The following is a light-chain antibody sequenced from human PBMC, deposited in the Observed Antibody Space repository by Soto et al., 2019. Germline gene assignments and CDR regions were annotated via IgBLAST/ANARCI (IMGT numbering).Light chain of an antibody. CDR3: QQSSSTVLT. V-gene: IGKV1-39*01. CDR1: QSISSY. CDR2: AAS. Sequence: DIQMTQSPSSLSASVGDRVTITCRASQSISSYLNWYQQKPGKAPKLLIYAASSLNGGVPSRFSVSGSGTDFPLTISSLQREDCSSYYCQQSSSTVLTFGGGTKVEI. J-gene: IGKJ4*01.